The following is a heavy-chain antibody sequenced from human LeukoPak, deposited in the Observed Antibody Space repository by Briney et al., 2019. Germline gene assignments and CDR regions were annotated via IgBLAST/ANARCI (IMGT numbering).Heavy chain of an antibody. J-gene: IGHJ6*03. CDR2: ISSSSSTI. V-gene: IGHV3-48*04. CDR1: GFTFSSYS. CDR3: ARDTPEYYDFWSGYNYYCYMDV. D-gene: IGHD3-3*01. Sequence: GGSLRLSCAASGFTFSSYSMSWVRQAPGKGLEWVSYISSSSSTIYYTDSVKGRFTISRDNAKNSLYLQMNSLRAEDTAVYYCARDTPEYYDFWSGYNYYCYMDVWGKGTTVTVSS.